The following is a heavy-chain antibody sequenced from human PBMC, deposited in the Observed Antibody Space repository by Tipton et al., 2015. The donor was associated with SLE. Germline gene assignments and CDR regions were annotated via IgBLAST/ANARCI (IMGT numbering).Heavy chain of an antibody. J-gene: IGHJ6*02. Sequence: GLVKPSQTLSLTCTVSGGSVSSNYWTWIRQPPGKGLEWIAYIHYSGNTNYNPSLTSRVTISMDTSKNQFSLKLNSVTAADTAVYYCAGFRDEYYYYAMDVWGQVTTVTVSS. CDR1: GGSVSSNY. D-gene: IGHD3-10*01. CDR3: AGFRDEYYYYAMDV. CDR2: IHYSGNT. V-gene: IGHV4-59*08.